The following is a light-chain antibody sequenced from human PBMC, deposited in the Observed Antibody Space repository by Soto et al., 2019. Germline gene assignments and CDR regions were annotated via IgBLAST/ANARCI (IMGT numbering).Light chain of an antibody. CDR1: SGHSSYA. CDR2: LNNDGSH. Sequence: QSALTQSPSASASLGASVKLTCTLSSGHSSYAIAWHQKQPGKGPRYLMDLNNDGSHTKGDGIPDRFLGSSSGADRFLIISSLQSEDEADYYCQTWGTGFQFFGGGTKLTVL. CDR3: QTWGTGFQF. J-gene: IGLJ2*01. V-gene: IGLV4-69*01.